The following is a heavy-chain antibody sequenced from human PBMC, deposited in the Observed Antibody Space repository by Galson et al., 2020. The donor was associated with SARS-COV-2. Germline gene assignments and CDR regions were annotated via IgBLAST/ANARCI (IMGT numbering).Heavy chain of an antibody. CDR2: INPKSGDT. CDR1: GYTFIDNS. Sequence: ASVKVSCKASGYTFIDNSLVWVRQAPGQGLDWMGWINPKSGDTNYAQTFQGRVTLTRDTSIGTAYMELSGLTSDDTAVYYCERNGGGLGYWCQGTLVTVSS. CDR3: ERNGGGLGY. V-gene: IGHV1-2*02. J-gene: IGHJ4*02.